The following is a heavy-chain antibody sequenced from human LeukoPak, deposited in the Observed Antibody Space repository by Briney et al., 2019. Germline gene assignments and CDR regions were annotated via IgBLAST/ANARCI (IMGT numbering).Heavy chain of an antibody. V-gene: IGHV3-53*01. CDR3: SRTSYSYQSSGYCGLDY. CDR2: IYSDGRT. CDR1: GFTVSSNY. Sequence: GGSLRLSCAASGFTVSSNYMSWVRQAPGKGLEWVSVIYSDGRTYYAGSVKGRFTVSRDNSKNTLYLQMNSLRAEDTAVYYCSRTSYSYQSSGYCGLDYWGQGNLVTVSS. D-gene: IGHD3-22*01. J-gene: IGHJ4*02.